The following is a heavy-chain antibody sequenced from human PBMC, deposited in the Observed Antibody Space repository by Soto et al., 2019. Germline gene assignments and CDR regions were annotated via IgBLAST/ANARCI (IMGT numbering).Heavy chain of an antibody. CDR1: GGSISSSSYY. Sequence: PSETLSLTCTVSGGSISSSSYYWGWIRQPPGEGLEWIGYIYHSGSTYYNPSLKSRVTISVDRSKNQFSLKLSSVTAADTAVYYCASLKLGYSTFDPWGQGTLVTVSS. CDR3: ASLKLGYSTFDP. J-gene: IGHJ5*02. V-gene: IGHV4-39*07. CDR2: IYHSGST. D-gene: IGHD5-18*01.